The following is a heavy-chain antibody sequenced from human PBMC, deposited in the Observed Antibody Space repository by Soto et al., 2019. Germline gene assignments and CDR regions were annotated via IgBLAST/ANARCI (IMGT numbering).Heavy chain of an antibody. Sequence: EVQLVESGGGLVQPGGSLRLSSAASGFTFSSYSMNWVRQAPGKGLEWVSYISSSSSTIYYADSVKGRFTISRDNAKTSLYLQMNSLRDEDTAVYYCARDSYDSSGYYSYFDYWGQGTLVTVSS. CDR2: ISSSSSTI. J-gene: IGHJ4*02. CDR1: GFTFSSYS. D-gene: IGHD3-22*01. CDR3: ARDSYDSSGYYSYFDY. V-gene: IGHV3-48*02.